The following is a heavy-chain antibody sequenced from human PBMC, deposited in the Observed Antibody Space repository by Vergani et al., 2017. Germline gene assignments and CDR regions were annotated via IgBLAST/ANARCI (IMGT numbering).Heavy chain of an antibody. D-gene: IGHD6-6*01. V-gene: IGHV1-46*01. CDR3: ATSYEYSSSPYYYYGMDV. CDR1: GYPFTSYY. J-gene: IGHJ6*02. CDR2: INPRGGST. Sequence: QVQLVQSGAEVKKPGASVKVSCKASGYPFTSYYMPWVRQAPGQGLEWMGIINPRGGSTSYAQKFQGRVTMTRDTSTSTVYMELSSLRSEDTAVYYCATSYEYSSSPYYYYGMDVWGQGTTVTVSS.